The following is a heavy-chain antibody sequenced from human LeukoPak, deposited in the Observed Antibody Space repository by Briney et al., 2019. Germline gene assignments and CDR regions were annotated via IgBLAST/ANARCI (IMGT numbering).Heavy chain of an antibody. V-gene: IGHV1-18*01. CDR3: ARSYDSYDY. Sequence: ASVTVSCTASGYTFTIYGISWVRQAPGQGLEWMGWISAYNGNTNYAQKLQGRVTMTRDTSTSTVYMELSSLRSEDTAVYYCARSYDSYDYWGQGTLVTVSS. J-gene: IGHJ4*02. CDR1: GYTFTIYG. CDR2: ISAYNGNT. D-gene: IGHD3-22*01.